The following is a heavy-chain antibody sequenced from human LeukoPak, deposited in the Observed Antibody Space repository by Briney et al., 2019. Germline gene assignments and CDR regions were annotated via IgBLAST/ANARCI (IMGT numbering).Heavy chain of an antibody. V-gene: IGHV3-23*01. D-gene: IGHD2-15*01. J-gene: IGHJ5*02. CDR2: ISGSGGST. Sequence: PGGSLRLSCEASGFTFSSYAMSWVRQAPRDVLEWVSAISGSGGSTYYADSVKGRFTTSRDNAKNSVYLQMNGLGGEDTAVYYCARDGPSRSPTSGWFDPWGQGTLVTVSS. CDR1: GFTFSSYA. CDR3: ARDGPSRSPTSGWFDP.